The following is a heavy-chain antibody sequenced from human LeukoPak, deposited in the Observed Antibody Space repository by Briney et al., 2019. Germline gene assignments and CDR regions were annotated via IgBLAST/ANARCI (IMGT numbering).Heavy chain of an antibody. CDR3: AKALTAMVRDYYYYMDV. J-gene: IGHJ6*03. V-gene: IGHV3-30*02. Sequence: GGSLRLSCAASGFTFSSYGMHWVRQAPGKGLEWVAVILSDGSKEFYTDSVKGRFTISRDNSKNTLYLQMNSLRAEDTAVYYCAKALTAMVRDYYYYMDVWGKGTTVTVSS. CDR1: GFTFSSYG. D-gene: IGHD5-18*01. CDR2: ILSDGSKE.